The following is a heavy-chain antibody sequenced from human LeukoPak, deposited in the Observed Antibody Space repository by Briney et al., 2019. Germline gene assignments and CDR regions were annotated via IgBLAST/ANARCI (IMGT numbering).Heavy chain of an antibody. CDR1: GFTFSSSA. V-gene: IGHV3-23*01. Sequence: GGSLRLSCAASGFTFSSSAMSWVRQAPGKGLEWVSGISGSGGSTYYADSVKGRFTISRDNSKSTLYLQMNSLRAEDTAVYYCAKSESRSSTWYAYWGQGTLVTVSS. J-gene: IGHJ4*02. CDR3: AKSESRSSTWYAY. D-gene: IGHD6-13*01. CDR2: ISGSGGST.